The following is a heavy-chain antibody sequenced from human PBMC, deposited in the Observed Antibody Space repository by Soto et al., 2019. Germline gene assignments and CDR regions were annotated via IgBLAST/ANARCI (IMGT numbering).Heavy chain of an antibody. CDR1: GGSISSYY. D-gene: IGHD3-16*01. CDR3: ARVHWVMREMWFDP. CDR2: IYYSGST. J-gene: IGHJ5*02. Sequence: LEILSLTCTVSGGSISSYYLSWIRQPPGKGLEWIGYIYYSGSTNYNPSLKSRVTISVDTSKNQFSLKLSSVTAADTAVYYCARVHWVMREMWFDPWGLGTLVTVSS. V-gene: IGHV4-59*01.